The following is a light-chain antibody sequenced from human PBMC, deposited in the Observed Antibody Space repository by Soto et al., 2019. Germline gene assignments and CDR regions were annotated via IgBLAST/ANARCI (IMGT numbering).Light chain of an antibody. CDR1: QNLGTLY. J-gene: IGKJ5*01. Sequence: EIVLTQSRGTLSLSPGERGTLSCRASQNLGTLYLAWFQQKSGQPPRLLIYGASNRATGIPDRFSGSGSGTDFTLIINRLEPEDVAIYYCQQYGGSPRITFGQGTRLEIK. CDR3: QQYGGSPRIT. CDR2: GAS. V-gene: IGKV3-20*01.